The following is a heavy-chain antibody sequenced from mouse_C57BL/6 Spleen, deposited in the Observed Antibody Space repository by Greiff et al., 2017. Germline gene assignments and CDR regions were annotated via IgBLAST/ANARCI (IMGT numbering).Heavy chain of an antibody. J-gene: IGHJ3*01. CDR3: ASGLGQGTWFAY. CDR2: IWGVGST. CDR1: GFSLTSYG. Sequence: VKLVESGPGLVAPSQSLSITCTVSGFSLTSYGVDWVRQSPGKGLEWLGVIWGVGSTNYNSALKSRLSISKDNSKSQVFLKMNSLQTDDTAMYYGASGLGQGTWFAYWGQGTLVTVSA. V-gene: IGHV2-6*01. D-gene: IGHD4-1*01.